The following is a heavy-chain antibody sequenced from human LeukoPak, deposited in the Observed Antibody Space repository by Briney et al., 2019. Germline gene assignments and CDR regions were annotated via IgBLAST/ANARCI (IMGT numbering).Heavy chain of an antibody. V-gene: IGHV1-46*01. CDR2: INPSGGST. CDR1: GYTFTSYY. CDR3: ARVNYYDSSGYYYYFDY. D-gene: IGHD3-22*01. J-gene: IGHJ4*02. Sequence: GASVKVSCKASGYTFTSYYMHWVRQAPGQGLEWMGIINPSGGSTSYAQKFQGRVTMTRDTSTSTAYMELSSLRSEDTAVYYCARVNYYDSSGYYYYFDYWGQGTLVTVSS.